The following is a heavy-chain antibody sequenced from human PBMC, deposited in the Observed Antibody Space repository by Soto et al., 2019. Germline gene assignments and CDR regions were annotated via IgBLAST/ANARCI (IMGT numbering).Heavy chain of an antibody. CDR2: AYYRSQWYY. D-gene: IGHD2-21*02. CDR3: TKQKGDSRTYNGMDD. Sequence: SQTLSLTCAISGDSGSSNSAAWNWIRQSPSRGLEWLGRAYYRSQWYYDSAVSVRSWITVIPDTSKNQFSLQLNSVTPEDTAVYYCTKQKGDSRTYNGMDDWGQGTTVTVSS. J-gene: IGHJ6*02. V-gene: IGHV6-1*03. CDR1: GDSGSSNSAA.